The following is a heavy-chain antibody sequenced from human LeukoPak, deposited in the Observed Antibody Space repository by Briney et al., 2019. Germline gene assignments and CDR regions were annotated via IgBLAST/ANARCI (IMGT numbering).Heavy chain of an antibody. CDR3: ARGQQLVPNDAFDI. Sequence: ASVKVSCKASGYTFTGYYMHWVRQAPGQGLEWMGWINPNSGGTNYAQKFQGRVTMTRDTSISTAYMELSRLRSDDTAVYYCARGQQLVPNDAFDIWGKGTMVTVSS. CDR1: GYTFTGYY. J-gene: IGHJ3*02. V-gene: IGHV1-2*02. D-gene: IGHD6-13*01. CDR2: INPNSGGT.